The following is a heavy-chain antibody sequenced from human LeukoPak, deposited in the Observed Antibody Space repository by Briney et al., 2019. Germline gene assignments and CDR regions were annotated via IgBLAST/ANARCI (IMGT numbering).Heavy chain of an antibody. CDR2: IYYSGST. J-gene: IGHJ4*02. CDR3: ARASYSYDINGWVPFDY. CDR1: GGSISSSSYY. Sequence: PSETLSLTCTVSGGSISSSSYYWGWIRQPPGKGLEWIASIYYSGSTYYNPSLKSRVTISGDTSKNQFSLRLSSVTAADTAVYYCARASYSYDINGWVPFDYWGQGTLVTVSS. D-gene: IGHD3-22*01. V-gene: IGHV4-39*07.